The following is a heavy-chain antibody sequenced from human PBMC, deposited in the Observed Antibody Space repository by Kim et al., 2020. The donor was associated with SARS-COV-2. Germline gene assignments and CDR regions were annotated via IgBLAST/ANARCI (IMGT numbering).Heavy chain of an antibody. CDR1: GSSIGAGYY. J-gene: IGHJ3*01. V-gene: IGHV4-38-2*01. Sequence: SETLSLNCAVSGSSIGAGYYWGWVRQLPGKGLEWIASISHTGNIYYNPSLQTRVTMSVASSKSLVSLNLTSVSAADTAIYFCARHVVSGWFNFDVWGQG. CDR2: ISHTGNI. D-gene: IGHD6-13*01. CDR3: ARHVVSGWFNFDV.